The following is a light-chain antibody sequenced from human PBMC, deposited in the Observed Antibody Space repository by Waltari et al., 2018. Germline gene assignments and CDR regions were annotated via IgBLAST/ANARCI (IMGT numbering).Light chain of an antibody. CDR2: WAS. Sequence: DIVMTQSPDSLSVSLGERATINFKSGQSLLYSSNNKNYLAWYQQKPGQPPRLLISWASTRESGVPDRFSGSGSGTDFTLTISSLQPEDFATYYCQQSYSTPWTFGQGTKVEIK. V-gene: IGKV4-1*01. J-gene: IGKJ1*01. CDR1: QSLLYSSNNKNY. CDR3: QQSYSTPWT.